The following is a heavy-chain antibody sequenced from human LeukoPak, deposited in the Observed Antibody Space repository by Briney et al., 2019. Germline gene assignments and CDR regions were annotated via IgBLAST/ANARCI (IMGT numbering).Heavy chain of an antibody. CDR3: ARDFPEHDYGYYYYMDV. V-gene: IGHV1-18*01. J-gene: IGHJ6*03. D-gene: IGHD4-17*01. CDR1: GDTFSSYI. CDR2: ISAYNGNT. Sequence: GASVKVSCKASGDTFSSYIISWVRQAPGQGLEWMGWISAYNGNTNYAQKLQGRVTMTTDTSTSTAYMELRSLRSDDTAVYYCARDFPEHDYGYYYYMDVWGKGTTVTVSS.